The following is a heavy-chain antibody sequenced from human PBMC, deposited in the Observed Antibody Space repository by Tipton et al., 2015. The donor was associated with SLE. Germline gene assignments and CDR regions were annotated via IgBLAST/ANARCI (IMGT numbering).Heavy chain of an antibody. V-gene: IGHV1-8*01. D-gene: IGHD2-15*01. Sequence: QSGPEVKKPGASVKVSCKASGYTFTSYDINWVRQATGQGLEWMGWMNPNSGDAGYALKFQGRVTMTRNISKSTAYMELRSLRSDDTAVYYCARVVVGAFDYWGQGTLVTVSS. CDR3: ARVVVGAFDY. J-gene: IGHJ4*02. CDR2: MNPNSGDA. CDR1: GYTFTSYD.